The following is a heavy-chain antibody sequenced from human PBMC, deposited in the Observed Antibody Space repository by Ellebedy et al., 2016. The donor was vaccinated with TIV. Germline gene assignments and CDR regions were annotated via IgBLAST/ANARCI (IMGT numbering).Heavy chain of an antibody. V-gene: IGHV3-30-3*01. CDR2: ISYDGNNE. CDR3: ARGQGWIDY. CDR1: GFNFSVFA. J-gene: IGHJ4*02. D-gene: IGHD6-19*01. Sequence: GESLKISXAASGFNFSVFAMHWVRQAPGKGLDWVAVISYDGNNEFYSDSVKGRFTISRDNSRKTLYLQMNSLRAEDTAVYYCARGQGWIDYWGQGTLVTVSS.